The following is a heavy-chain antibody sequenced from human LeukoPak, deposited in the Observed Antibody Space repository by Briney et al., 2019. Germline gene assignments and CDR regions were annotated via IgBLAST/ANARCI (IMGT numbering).Heavy chain of an antibody. CDR3: ARDRYSSGFNWFDP. CDR2: IYHSGST. Sequence: SETLSLTCTVSGGSISSGGYYCSWIRQPPGKDLEWIVYIYHSGSTYYNPSLKSRVTISVDRSKNQFSLTLSSVTAADTAVYYCARDRYSSGFNWFDPWGQGTLVTVSS. J-gene: IGHJ5*02. V-gene: IGHV4-30-2*01. CDR1: GGSISSGGYY. D-gene: IGHD6-19*01.